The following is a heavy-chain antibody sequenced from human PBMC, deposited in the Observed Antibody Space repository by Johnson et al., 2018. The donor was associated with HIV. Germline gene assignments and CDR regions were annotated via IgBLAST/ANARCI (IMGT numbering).Heavy chain of an antibody. CDR1: GFTFSSYG. CDR2: ISSSGSTV. Sequence: VQLVESGGGVVQPGRSLRLSCAASGFTFSSYGIHWVRQAPGKGLEWVSYISSSGSTVYYADSVKGRFTISRDNAKNSLYLQMNSLRAEDTAVYYCAKEDYYGSGSYDAFDIWGQGTMVTVSS. CDR3: AKEDYYGSGSYDAFDI. J-gene: IGHJ3*02. D-gene: IGHD3-10*01. V-gene: IGHV3-48*04.